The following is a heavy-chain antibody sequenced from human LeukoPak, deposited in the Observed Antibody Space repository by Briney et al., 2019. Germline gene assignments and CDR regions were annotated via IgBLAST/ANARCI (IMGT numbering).Heavy chain of an antibody. CDR2: IYSDNT. CDR1: GFTVSSNS. J-gene: IGHJ4*02. Sequence: RGSLRLSCTVSGFTVSSNSMSWVRQAPGKGLEWVSFIYSDNTHYSDSVKGRFTISRDNSKNTLYLQMNSLRAEDTAIYYCATYRQVLLPFESWGQGTLVTVSS. V-gene: IGHV3-53*01. CDR3: ATYRQVLLPFES. D-gene: IGHD2-8*02.